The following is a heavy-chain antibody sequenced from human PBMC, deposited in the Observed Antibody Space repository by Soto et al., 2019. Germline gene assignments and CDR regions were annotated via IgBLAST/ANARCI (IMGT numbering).Heavy chain of an antibody. D-gene: IGHD3-9*01. CDR1: GGTFSSYA. Sequence: SVKVSCKASGGTFSSYAISWVRQAPGQGLEWMGGIIPIFGTANYAQKFQGRVTITADKSTSTAYMELSSLRSEDTAVYYCAAGRWQHLLLNYWGQGTLVTVSS. V-gene: IGHV1-69*06. CDR2: IIPIFGTA. J-gene: IGHJ4*02. CDR3: AAGRWQHLLLNY.